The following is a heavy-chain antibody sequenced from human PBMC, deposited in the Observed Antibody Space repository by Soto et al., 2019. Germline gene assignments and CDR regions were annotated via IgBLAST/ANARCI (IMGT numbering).Heavy chain of an antibody. D-gene: IGHD6-19*01. V-gene: IGHV1-58*01. CDR2: IVVGSGNT. J-gene: IGHJ6*02. Sequence: SVKVSCKASGFTFTSSAVQWLRQARGQRLEWIGWIVVGSGNTNYAQKFQERVTITRDMSTSTAYMELSSLRSEDTAVYYCAAPRYSSGWFYYYGMDVWGQGTTVTVSS. CDR1: GFTFTSSA. CDR3: AAPRYSSGWFYYYGMDV.